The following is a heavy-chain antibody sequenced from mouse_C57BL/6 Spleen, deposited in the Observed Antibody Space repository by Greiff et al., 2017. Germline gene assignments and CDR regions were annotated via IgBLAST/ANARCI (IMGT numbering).Heavy chain of an antibody. D-gene: IGHD2-4*01. J-gene: IGHJ3*01. CDR1: GYSFTGYY. CDR2: INPSTGGT. V-gene: IGHV1-42*01. CDR3: ARRSILYDYGEGFAY. Sequence: EVQLQQSGPELVKPGASVKISCKASGYSFTGYYMNWVKQSPEKSLEWIGEINPSTGGTTYNQKFKAKATLTVDKSSSTAYMQLKSLTSEDSAVYYCARRSILYDYGEGFAYWGQGTLVTVSA.